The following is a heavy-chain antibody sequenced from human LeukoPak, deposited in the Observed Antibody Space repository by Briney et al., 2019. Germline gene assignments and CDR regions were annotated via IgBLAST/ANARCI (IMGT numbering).Heavy chain of an antibody. CDR2: ISAYNGNT. J-gene: IGHJ4*02. V-gene: IGHV1-18*01. D-gene: IGHD3-10*01. CDR1: GYTFTSYG. CDR3: ARITMVRGVIISFY. Sequence: ASVKVSCKASGYTFTSYGISWVRQAPGQGLEWMGWISAYNGNTNYAQKLQGRVTMTTDTSTSTAYMELRSLRSDDTAVYYCARITMVRGVIISFYWGQETLVTVSS.